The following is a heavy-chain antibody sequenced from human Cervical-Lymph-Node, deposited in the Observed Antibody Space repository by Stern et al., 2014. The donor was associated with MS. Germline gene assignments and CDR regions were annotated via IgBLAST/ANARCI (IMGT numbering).Heavy chain of an antibody. D-gene: IGHD2-21*01. J-gene: IGHJ4*02. Sequence: QDQLVESGAEVKRPGASVKVSCKASGYTFTSYYIHWVRQAPGQGLEWMGIINPSGGSVTYAQRFQGRVIMTRDTSTSTVYMELNSLRSDDTAMYFCARDSMGHKVPPYYVDYWGQGTLVTVSS. V-gene: IGHV1-46*01. CDR2: INPSGGSV. CDR1: GYTFTSYY. CDR3: ARDSMGHKVPPYYVDY.